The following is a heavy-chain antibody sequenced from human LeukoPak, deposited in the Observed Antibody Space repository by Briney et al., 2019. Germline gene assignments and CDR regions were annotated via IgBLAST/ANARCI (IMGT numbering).Heavy chain of an antibody. CDR2: IYDNGNT. D-gene: IGHD3-22*01. V-gene: IGHV4-59*01. J-gene: IGHJ2*01. CDR1: GGSITSYY. CDR3: ARARVRSYSYDSDGSYTSDWIFDL. Sequence: SETLSLTCIVSGGSITSYYWSWIRQPPGKGLEWIGYIYDNGNTNYNPSLRSRVTISVGTSKDQFSLRLSSVTAADTAVYYCARARVRSYSYDSDGSYTSDWIFDLWGRGTLVTVSS.